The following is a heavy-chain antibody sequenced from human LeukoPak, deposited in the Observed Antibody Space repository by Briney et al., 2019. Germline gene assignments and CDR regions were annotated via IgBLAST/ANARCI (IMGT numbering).Heavy chain of an antibody. Sequence: PSETLSPTCTVSGGSVSSSSYYWGWIRQPPGKGLEWIGTIYYSGGTYYNPSLKSRVTISVDTSKNHFSLKLSSVTAADTAVYYCASRYDYSNYIDYWGQGTLVTVSS. V-gene: IGHV4-39*02. CDR3: ASRYDYSNYIDY. J-gene: IGHJ4*02. D-gene: IGHD4-11*01. CDR1: GGSVSSSSYY. CDR2: IYYSGGT.